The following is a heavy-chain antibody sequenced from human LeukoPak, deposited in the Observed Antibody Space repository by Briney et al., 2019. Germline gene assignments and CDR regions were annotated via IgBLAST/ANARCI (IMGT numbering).Heavy chain of an antibody. CDR3: ARAQQQLVYSWFDP. J-gene: IGHJ5*02. V-gene: IGHV3-66*01. CDR1: GFTVGSNY. D-gene: IGHD6-13*01. Sequence: PGGSLRLSCAASGFTVGSNYMSWVRQAPGKGLEWVSVIYSGGNTYYADSVKGRFSISRDNSKNTLYLQMNSLRADDTAVYYCARAQQQLVYSWFDPWGQGTLVTVSS. CDR2: IYSGGNT.